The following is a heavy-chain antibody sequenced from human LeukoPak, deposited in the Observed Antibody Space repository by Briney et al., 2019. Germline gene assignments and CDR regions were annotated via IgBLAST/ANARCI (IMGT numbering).Heavy chain of an antibody. D-gene: IGHD3-22*01. CDR1: GGSISSYY. CDR3: ARARSSGYYYGS. V-gene: IGHV4-59*01. J-gene: IGHJ5*02. CDR2: IYYSGST. Sequence: PSETLSLTCTVSGGSISSYYWSWIRQPPGKGLEWIGYIYYSGSTNHNPSLKSRVTISVDTSKNQFSLKLSSVTAADTAVYYCARARSSGYYYGSWGQGTLVTVSS.